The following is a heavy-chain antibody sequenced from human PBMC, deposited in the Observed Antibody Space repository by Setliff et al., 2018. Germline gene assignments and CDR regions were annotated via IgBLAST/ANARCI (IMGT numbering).Heavy chain of an antibody. CDR1: GGSISSSYW. CDR3: ARTGTYRYFDY. V-gene: IGHV4-4*02. CDR2: IYKSGIT. D-gene: IGHD1-26*01. Sequence: SETLSLTCAVSGGSISSSYWWSWVRQSPGKGLEWIGNIYKSGITYYNPSLKSRVNISVDTSKNHFSLKLTSVTAADTAVYYCARTGTYRYFDYWGQGALVTVSS. J-gene: IGHJ4*02.